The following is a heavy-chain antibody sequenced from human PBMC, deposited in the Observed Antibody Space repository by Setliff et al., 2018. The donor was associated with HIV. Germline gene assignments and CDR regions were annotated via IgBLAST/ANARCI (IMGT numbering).Heavy chain of an antibody. CDR1: GGSISSYY. J-gene: IGHJ3*02. D-gene: IGHD5-12*01. CDR3: AREWLQHTGDDAFDI. Sequence: NPSETLSLTCTVSGGSISSYYWSWIRQPPGKGLEWIGYIYYTGTTNYNPSLKSRVTISIDTTKNQFSLKLNSVTAADTAVYYCAREWLQHTGDDAFDIWGQGTMVTVSS. CDR2: IYYTGTT. V-gene: IGHV4-59*01.